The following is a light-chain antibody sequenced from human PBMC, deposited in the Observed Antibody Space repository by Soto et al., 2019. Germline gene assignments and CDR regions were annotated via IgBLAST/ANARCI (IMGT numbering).Light chain of an antibody. CDR1: QSVSGW. CDR3: QQYETFSGT. Sequence: DILMRQSPSTLSASVGATVTVTCRASQSVSGWLAWYQQKPGEAPKLLIYDASALPRGVPSRFSGSGSGTKFTLTIASLQPDDFATYYCQQYETFSGTFGPGTKVDIK. CDR2: DAS. J-gene: IGKJ1*01. V-gene: IGKV1-5*01.